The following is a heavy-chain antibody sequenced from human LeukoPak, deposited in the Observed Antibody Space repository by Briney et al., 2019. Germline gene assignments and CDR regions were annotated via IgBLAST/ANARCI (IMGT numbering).Heavy chain of an antibody. CDR3: ARGLGIFGDFDY. CDR2: IRYDGSNE. V-gene: IGHV3-30*02. Sequence: PGGSLRLSCTTSGFSFSNFGMHWVRQAPDKGLEWLAFIRYDGSNEYSADSVKGRFTISRDNSRNTLFLQMDSLRSEDTAVYYSARGLGIFGDFDYWGQGSLVIVSS. D-gene: IGHD3-3*01. CDR1: GFSFSNFG. J-gene: IGHJ4*02.